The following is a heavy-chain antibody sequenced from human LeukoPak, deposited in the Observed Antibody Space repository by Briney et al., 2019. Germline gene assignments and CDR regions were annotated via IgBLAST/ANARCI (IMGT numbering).Heavy chain of an antibody. J-gene: IGHJ4*02. D-gene: IGHD6-19*01. CDR1: GFTFADYD. CDR2: IGIAGDT. V-gene: IGHV3-13*01. CDR3: VRGGIQVRGIDLFDY. Sequence: GRSLRLSCAASGFTFADYDMHWVRQSIGRGLEWVSGIGIAGDTHYPDSVKGRFTISRENAKNSVYLQMSSLRVGDTAVYYCVRGGIQVRGIDLFDYWAREPWSPSPQ.